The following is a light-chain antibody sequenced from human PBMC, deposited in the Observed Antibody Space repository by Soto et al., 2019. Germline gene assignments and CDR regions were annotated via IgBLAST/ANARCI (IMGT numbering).Light chain of an antibody. CDR3: QQYGKSPPYT. J-gene: IGKJ4*01. CDR2: GAS. V-gene: IGKV3-20*01. CDR1: QSVSSSY. Sequence: EIVLTQSPGTLSLSPGERATLSCRASQSVSSSYLAWYQQSPGQAPRLLIYGASTRATGIPDRFSGSGSGTDFNLTISRLEPEDFAVYYCQQYGKSPPYTFGGGTKVEIK.